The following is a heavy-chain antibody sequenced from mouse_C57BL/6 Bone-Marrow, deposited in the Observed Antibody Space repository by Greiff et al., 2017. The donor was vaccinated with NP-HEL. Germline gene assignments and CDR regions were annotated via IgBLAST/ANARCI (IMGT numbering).Heavy chain of an antibody. Sequence: DVQLVESGGGLVQPGGSMKLSCAASGFTFSDAWMDWVRQSPEKGLEWVAEIRNKANNHATYYAESVKGRFTISRDDSKSSVYLQMNSLRAEDTGIYYCTRASSAPYYYAMDYWGQGTSVTVSS. V-gene: IGHV6-6*01. CDR1: GFTFSDAW. J-gene: IGHJ4*01. CDR3: TRASSAPYYYAMDY. CDR2: IRNKANNHAT. D-gene: IGHD6-1*01.